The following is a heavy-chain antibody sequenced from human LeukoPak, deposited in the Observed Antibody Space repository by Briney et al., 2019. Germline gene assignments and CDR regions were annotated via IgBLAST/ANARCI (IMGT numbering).Heavy chain of an antibody. V-gene: IGHV3-74*01. D-gene: IGHD1-26*01. J-gene: IGHJ6*03. CDR2: INTDGSST. CDR3: ARDGTRNYYYYMDV. CDR1: GFTFRSYW. Sequence: GSLRLSCAASGFTFRSYWMHWVRQAPGKGLVWVSRINTDGSSTSYADSVKGRFTISRDNAKNTLYLQMNSLRAEDTAVYYCARDGTRNYYYYMDVWGKGTTVTVSS.